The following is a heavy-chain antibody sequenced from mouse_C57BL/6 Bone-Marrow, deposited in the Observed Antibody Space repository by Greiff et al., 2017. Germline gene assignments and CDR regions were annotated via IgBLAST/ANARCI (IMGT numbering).Heavy chain of an antibody. V-gene: IGHV1-9*01. CDR1: GYTFTGYW. J-gene: IGHJ3*01. Sequence: QVQLKESGAELMKPGASVKLSCKATGYTFTGYWIEWVKQRPGHGLEWIGEILPGSGSANYNEKFKGKATFTADTSSNTAYMQLSSLTTEDSAIYYCASEGGYYGSSGPYWGQGALVTVSA. D-gene: IGHD1-1*01. CDR3: ASEGGYYGSSGPY. CDR2: ILPGSGSA.